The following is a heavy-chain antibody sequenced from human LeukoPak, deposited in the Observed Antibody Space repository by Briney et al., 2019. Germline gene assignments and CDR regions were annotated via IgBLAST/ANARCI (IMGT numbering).Heavy chain of an antibody. D-gene: IGHD3-9*01. CDR1: GGTFSSYV. V-gene: IGHV1-69*13. CDR2: ILPIFGTA. J-gene: IGHJ5*02. Sequence: SVKVSCKASGGTFSSYVINWVRQAPGQGLEWMGGILPIFGTAIYAQHFQGRLTITADESTNSAYMELNRLRSDDTAVYYCARAEDQGRYFDWLPGFDPWGQGTPVTVSS. CDR3: ARAEDQGRYFDWLPGFDP.